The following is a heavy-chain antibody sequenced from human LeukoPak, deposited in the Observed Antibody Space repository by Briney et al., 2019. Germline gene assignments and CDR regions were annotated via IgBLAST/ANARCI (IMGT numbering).Heavy chain of an antibody. J-gene: IGHJ4*02. CDR2: ISSSSSYI. D-gene: IGHD2-2*01. CDR3: ARRIYALGYCSSTSCYVGGGFDY. Sequence: GGSLRLSCAASGFTFSSYSMNWVRQAPGKRLEWVSSISSSSSYIYYADSVKGRFTISRGNAKNSLYLQMNSLRAEDTAVYYCARRIYALGYCSSTSCYVGGGFDYWGQGTLVTVSS. CDR1: GFTFSSYS. V-gene: IGHV3-21*01.